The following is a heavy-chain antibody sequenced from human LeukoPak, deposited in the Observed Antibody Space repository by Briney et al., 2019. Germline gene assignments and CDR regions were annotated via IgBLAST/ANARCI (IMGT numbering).Heavy chain of an antibody. J-gene: IGHJ4*02. Sequence: SSETLSLTCTVSGCSISSDYYWGWIRQPPGKGLEWIGSVHHSGRTYYNPSLKSRVTISVDTSKNQFSLKLNSVTAADTAVYYCARGRDGYNFLNRGEYYYFDYWGQGTLVTVSS. CDR3: ARGRDGYNFLNRGEYYYFDY. CDR2: VHHSGRT. D-gene: IGHD5-24*01. CDR1: GCSISSDYY. V-gene: IGHV4-38-2*02.